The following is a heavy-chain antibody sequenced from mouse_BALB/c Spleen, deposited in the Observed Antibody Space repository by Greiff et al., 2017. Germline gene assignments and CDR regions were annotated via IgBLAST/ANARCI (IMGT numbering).Heavy chain of an antibody. Sequence: VKLVESGPGLVAPSQSLSITCTVSGFSLTSYGVSWVRQPPGKGLEWLGVIWGDGSTNYHSALISRLSISKDNSKSQVFLKLNSLQTDDTATYYCAKGEYGNYRAWFAYWGQGTLVTVSA. J-gene: IGHJ3*01. D-gene: IGHD2-10*02. CDR1: GFSLTSYG. CDR3: AKGEYGNYRAWFAY. V-gene: IGHV2-3*01. CDR2: IWGDGST.